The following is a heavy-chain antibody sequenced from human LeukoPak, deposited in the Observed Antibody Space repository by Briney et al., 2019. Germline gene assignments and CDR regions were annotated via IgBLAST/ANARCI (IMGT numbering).Heavy chain of an antibody. D-gene: IGHD3-10*01. CDR2: ISSSGSTI. Sequence: PGGSLRLSCAASGFTFSSYSMNWVRQAPGKGLEWVSYISSSGSTIYYADSVKGRFTISRDNAKNSLYLQMNSLRAEDTAVYYCARNYYGSGRYYYYMDVWGKGTTVTISS. CDR3: ARNYYGSGRYYYYMDV. CDR1: GFTFSSYS. V-gene: IGHV3-48*04. J-gene: IGHJ6*03.